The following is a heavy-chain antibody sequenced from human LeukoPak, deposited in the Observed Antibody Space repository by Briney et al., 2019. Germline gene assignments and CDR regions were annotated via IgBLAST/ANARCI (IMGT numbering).Heavy chain of an antibody. CDR2: INHSGST. CDR1: GFTFSDAW. V-gene: IGHV4-34*01. CDR3: ARGRRPYLNDAFDI. Sequence: GSLRLSCAASGFTFSDAWMSWVRQAPGTGLEWIGEINHSGSTNYNPSLKSRVTISVDTSKNQFSLKLSSVTAADTAVYYCARGRRPYLNDAFDIWGQGTMVTVSS. J-gene: IGHJ3*02.